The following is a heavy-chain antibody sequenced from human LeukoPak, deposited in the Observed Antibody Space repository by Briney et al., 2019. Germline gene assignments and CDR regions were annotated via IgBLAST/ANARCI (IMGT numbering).Heavy chain of an antibody. Sequence: HSGGSLRLSCAASGFTVSSNYMSWVRQAPGKGLEWVSVIYSGGSTYYADSVKGRFTISRDNSKNTLYLQMNSLRAEDTAVYYCARDLPDGSGSYWGQGTLVTVSS. D-gene: IGHD3-10*01. CDR1: GFTVSSNY. CDR3: ARDLPDGSGSY. V-gene: IGHV3-53*01. J-gene: IGHJ4*02. CDR2: IYSGGST.